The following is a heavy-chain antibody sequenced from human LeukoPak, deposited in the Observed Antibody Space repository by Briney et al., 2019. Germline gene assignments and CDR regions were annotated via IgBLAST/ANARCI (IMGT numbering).Heavy chain of an antibody. Sequence: PGGSLRLSCAASGFTFDDYGMSWVRQAPGKGLEWVSGINWNGGSTGYADSVKGRFTISRDNSKNTLYLQMNSLRAEDTAVYYCAKDGRYCGYAFDIWGQGTMVTVSS. CDR1: GFTFDDYG. CDR2: INWNGGST. CDR3: AKDGRYCGYAFDI. D-gene: IGHD2-8*02. J-gene: IGHJ3*02. V-gene: IGHV3-20*04.